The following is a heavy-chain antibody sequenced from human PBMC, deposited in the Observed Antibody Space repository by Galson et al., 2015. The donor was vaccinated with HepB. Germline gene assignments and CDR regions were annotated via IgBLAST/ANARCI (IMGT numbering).Heavy chain of an antibody. Sequence: SVKVSCKASGFTFTSSAVQWVRQARGQRLEWIGWIVVGSGNTNYAQKFQERVTITRDMSTSTAYMELSSLRSEDTAVYYCAADSMVRGVIKGWLAGFDPWGQGTLVTVSS. CDR3: AADSMVRGVIKGWLAGFDP. CDR1: GFTFTSSA. D-gene: IGHD3-10*01. CDR2: IVVGSGNT. V-gene: IGHV1-58*01. J-gene: IGHJ5*02.